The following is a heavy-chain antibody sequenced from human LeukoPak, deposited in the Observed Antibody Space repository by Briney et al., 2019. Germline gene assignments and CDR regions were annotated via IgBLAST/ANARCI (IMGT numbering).Heavy chain of an antibody. CDR1: GFTFSSYA. V-gene: IGHV3-23*01. CDR2: ISGSGGST. D-gene: IGHD2-21*02. J-gene: IGHJ4*02. Sequence: PGGSLRLSCAASGFTFSSYAMSWVRQAPGKGLEWVSAISGSGGSTYYADSVKGRFTISRDNSKNTLYLQMNSLRAEDTAVYYCAKLIKDCGGDYYLKLYYFDYWGQGTLVTVSS. CDR3: AKLIKDCGGDYYLKLYYFDY.